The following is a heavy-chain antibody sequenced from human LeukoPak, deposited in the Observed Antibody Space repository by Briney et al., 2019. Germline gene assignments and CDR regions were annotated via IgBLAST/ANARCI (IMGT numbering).Heavy chain of an antibody. D-gene: IGHD6-13*01. CDR1: GGSFSGYY. V-gene: IGHV4-34*01. CDR3: ARHRSSWYGGGWFDP. J-gene: IGHJ5*02. Sequence: SETLSLTCAVYGGSFSGYYWSWIRQPPGKGLEWIGEINHSGSTNYNPSLKSRVTISVDTSKNQFSLKLSSVTAADTAVYYCARHRSSWYGGGWFDPWGQGTLVTVSS. CDR2: INHSGST.